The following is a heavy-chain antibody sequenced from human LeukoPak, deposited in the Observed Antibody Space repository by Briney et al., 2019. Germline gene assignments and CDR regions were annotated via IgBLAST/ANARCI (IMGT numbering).Heavy chain of an antibody. J-gene: IGHJ2*01. CDR3: ARVIILDWYFDL. CDR2: INPNSGGT. Sequence: APVKVSCKASGYTFTGYYMHWVRQAPGRGLEWMGWINPNSGGTNYAQKFQGRVTMTRDTSISTAYMELSRLRSDDTAVYYCARVIILDWYFDLWGRGTLVTVSS. V-gene: IGHV1-2*02. CDR1: GYTFTGYY. D-gene: IGHD3-10*01.